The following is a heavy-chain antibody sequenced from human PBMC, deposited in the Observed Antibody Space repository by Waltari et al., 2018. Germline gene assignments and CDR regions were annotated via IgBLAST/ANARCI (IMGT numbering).Heavy chain of an antibody. D-gene: IGHD3-3*01. V-gene: IGHV4-61*09. CDR3: ALVRVVNAFDI. J-gene: IGHJ3*02. CDR2: IYISGRA. CDR1: CFFMRRGEYY. Sequence: QVQLQESGPGLVKPLQTLSLTCPFSCFFMRRGEYYWSWIRQPAGKGLEWIGYIYISGRATYNPSLKSRVSMSIDTFKNQFSLNLKSVTAADTAVYYCALVRVVNAFDIWGQGTMVTVSS.